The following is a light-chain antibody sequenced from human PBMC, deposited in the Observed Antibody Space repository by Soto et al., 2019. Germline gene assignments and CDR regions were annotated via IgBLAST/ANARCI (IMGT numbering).Light chain of an antibody. CDR2: SNN. Sequence: QSVLSQPPSESGTPGQRVTISCSGSSSNIGGNTVNWYQQLPGTAPKLLVYSNNQRPSGVPDRFSGSKSGTSASLAISGLQSEDEADYYCAAWDDSLNGHYVFGTGTKVTVL. V-gene: IGLV1-44*01. J-gene: IGLJ1*01. CDR3: AAWDDSLNGHYV. CDR1: SSNIGGNT.